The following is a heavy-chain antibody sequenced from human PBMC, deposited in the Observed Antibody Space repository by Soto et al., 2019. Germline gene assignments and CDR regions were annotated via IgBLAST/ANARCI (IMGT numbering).Heavy chain of an antibody. J-gene: IGHJ6*02. Sequence: LSETLSLTCTVSGGSISSYYWSWIRQPPGKGLEWIGYIYYSGSTNYNPSLKSRVTISVDTSKNQFSLKLSSVTAADTAVYYCARDSPRIKPYCSSTSCPYYYGMDVWGQGTTVTVSS. CDR1: GGSISSYY. CDR2: IYYSGST. CDR3: ARDSPRIKPYCSSTSCPYYYGMDV. D-gene: IGHD2-2*01. V-gene: IGHV4-59*01.